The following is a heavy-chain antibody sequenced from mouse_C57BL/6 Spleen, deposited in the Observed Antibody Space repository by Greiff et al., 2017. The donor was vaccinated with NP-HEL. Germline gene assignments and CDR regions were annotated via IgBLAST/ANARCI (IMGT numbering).Heavy chain of an antibody. Sequence: VQLQQSGAELVKPGASVKLSCKASGYTFTSYWMHWVKQRPGQGLEWIGMIHPNSGSTNYNEKFKSKATLTVDKSSSTAYMQLSSLTSEDSAVYYCARSYDYDEYYCDYWGQGTTLTVSS. D-gene: IGHD2-4*01. CDR1: GYTFTSYW. CDR3: ARSYDYDEYYCDY. CDR2: IHPNSGST. V-gene: IGHV1-64*01. J-gene: IGHJ2*01.